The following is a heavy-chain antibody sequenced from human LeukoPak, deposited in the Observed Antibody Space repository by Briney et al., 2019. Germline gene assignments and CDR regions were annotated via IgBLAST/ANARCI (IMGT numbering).Heavy chain of an antibody. D-gene: IGHD6-19*01. Sequence: SETLSLTCTVSGGSISSSSYYWGWIRQPPGKGLEWIGGIYYSGSTYYNPSLKSRVTISVDTSKNQFSLKLSSVTAADTAVYYCASTASYSSGWHSPYYFDYWGQGTLVTVSS. CDR1: GGSISSSSYY. J-gene: IGHJ4*02. CDR3: ASTASYSSGWHSPYYFDY. CDR2: IYYSGST. V-gene: IGHV4-39*01.